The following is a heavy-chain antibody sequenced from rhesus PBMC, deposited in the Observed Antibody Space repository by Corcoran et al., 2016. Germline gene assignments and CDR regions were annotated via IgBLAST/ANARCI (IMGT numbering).Heavy chain of an antibody. CDR1: GGSISSNY. J-gene: IGHJ4*01. CDR2: ITYSGST. Sequence: QVQLQESGPGLVKPSETLSLTCAVSGGSISSNYWSWIRQPPGKGLEWIGYITYSGSTSYNPSLKSRVTISRDTSKNQFSLKLSSVTAADTAVYYCARDTSSWSIDYWGQGVLVTVSS. D-gene: IGHD6-13*01. CDR3: ARDTSSWSIDY. V-gene: IGHV4-122*02.